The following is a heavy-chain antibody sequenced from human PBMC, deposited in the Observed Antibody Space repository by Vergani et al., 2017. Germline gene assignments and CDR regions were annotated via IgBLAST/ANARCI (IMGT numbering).Heavy chain of an antibody. V-gene: IGHV4-39*01. Sequence: QLQLQESGPGLVKPSETLSLTCTVSGGSISSSSYYWGWIRQPPGKGLEWIGRINYSGSTYYNPSLKSRVTISVDKSKNQFSLKMSSVTAADTAVYYCARHVVVAGPEPRPFDYWGQGTLVTVSS. D-gene: IGHD2-15*01. CDR3: ARHVVVAGPEPRPFDY. CDR2: INYSGST. J-gene: IGHJ4*02. CDR1: GGSISSSSYY.